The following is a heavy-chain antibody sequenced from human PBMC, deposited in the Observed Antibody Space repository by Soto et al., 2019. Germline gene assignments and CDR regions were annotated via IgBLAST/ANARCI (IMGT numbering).Heavy chain of an antibody. CDR3: TRVQLERLFGTSYYYGMDV. J-gene: IGHJ6*02. Sequence: GGSLRLSCAASGFTFSGSAMHWVRQASGKGLEWVGRIRSKANSYATAYAASVKGRFTISRDDSKNTAYLQMNSLKTEDTAVYYCTRVQLERLFGTSYYYGMDVWGQGTTVTVSS. V-gene: IGHV3-73*01. CDR2: IRSKANSYAT. CDR1: GFTFSGSA. D-gene: IGHD1-1*01.